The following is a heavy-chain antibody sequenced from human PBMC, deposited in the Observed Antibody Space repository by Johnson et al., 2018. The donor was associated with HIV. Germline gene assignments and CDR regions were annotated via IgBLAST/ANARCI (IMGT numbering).Heavy chain of an antibody. CDR1: GLTVSSSY. D-gene: IGHD6-19*01. CDR3: ARGLRQVAVNDVFDI. CDR2: IYSGGGT. V-gene: IGHV3-53*01. Sequence: VQLVESGGGLIQPGGSLRLSCAASGLTVSSSYMSWVRQAPGKGLEWVSVIYSGGGTYYVDSVKGRFTISRDNSKNTLYLQMTSLRAEDTAVYYCARGLRQVAVNDVFDIWGQGTVVSVSS. J-gene: IGHJ3*02.